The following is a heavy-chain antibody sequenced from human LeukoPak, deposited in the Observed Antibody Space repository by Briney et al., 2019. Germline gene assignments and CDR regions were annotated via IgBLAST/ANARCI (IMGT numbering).Heavy chain of an antibody. CDR2: ISYDGSNK. Sequence: PGGSLRLSCAASGFTFSSYAMHWVRQAPGKGLEWVAVISYDGSNKYYADSVKGRFTISRDNSKNTLYLQMNSLRAEDTAVYYCARVPLTDDAFDIWGQGTMVTVSS. J-gene: IGHJ3*02. D-gene: IGHD2-8*01. CDR1: GFTFSSYA. V-gene: IGHV3-30-3*01. CDR3: ARVPLTDDAFDI.